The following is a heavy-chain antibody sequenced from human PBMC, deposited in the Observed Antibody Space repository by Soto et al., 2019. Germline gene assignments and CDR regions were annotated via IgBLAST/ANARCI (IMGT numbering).Heavy chain of an antibody. V-gene: IGHV3-33*01. CDR1: GLTFTKYG. CDR2: IWHDGSQK. Sequence: QVQLVESGGGVVQPGTSLRLSCATSGLTFTKYGFHWVRQSPGKGLEWVAFIWHDGSQKYYADSVKGRFTISRDSSKDPVFLEMNSLRDEATAVYYCSSVWWQLYYCGGGGGCVGDYWAQGTMVTVSS. J-gene: IGHJ4*02. D-gene: IGHD2-21*01. CDR3: SSVWWQLYYCGGGGGCVGDY.